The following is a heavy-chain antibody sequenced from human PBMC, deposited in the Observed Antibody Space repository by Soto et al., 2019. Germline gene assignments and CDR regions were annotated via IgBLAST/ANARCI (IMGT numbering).Heavy chain of an antibody. CDR1: GFTFSSYA. D-gene: IGHD6-19*01. J-gene: IGHJ4*02. CDR3: ARGSSGWPVDY. V-gene: IGHV3-30*14. Sequence: GGSLRLSCAASGFTFSSYAMHWVRQAPGKGLEWVAVISYDGSNKYYADSVKGRFTISRDNSKNTLYLQMNSLRAEDTAVYYCARGSSGWPVDYWGQGTLVNVSS. CDR2: ISYDGSNK.